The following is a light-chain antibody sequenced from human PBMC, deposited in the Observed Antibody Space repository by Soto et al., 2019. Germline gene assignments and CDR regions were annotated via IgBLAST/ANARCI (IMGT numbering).Light chain of an antibody. J-gene: IGKJ1*01. CDR3: HQYINAPQT. CDR2: WAS. Sequence: DIVMTQSPDSLAVSLGERATINCKSSQSVLYSPNNKNYLAWYQQKPGQPPKLLVYWASTRESGVPDRFSGSGSETDFTLTINSLQAEDLAVYYFHQYINAPQTFGQGTKVEIK. V-gene: IGKV4-1*01. CDR1: QSVLYSPNNKNY.